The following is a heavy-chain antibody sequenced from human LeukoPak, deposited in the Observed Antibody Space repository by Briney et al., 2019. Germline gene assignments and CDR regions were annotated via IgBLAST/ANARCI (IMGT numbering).Heavy chain of an antibody. CDR2: ISYDGSNK. CDR1: GFTFRSYG. Sequence: GGSLRLSCAASGFTFRSYGMHWVRQAPGKGLEWVAVISYDGSNKFYADSVKGRFTISRDNSKNTLYLQMNSLRAEDTAVYYRARDSSYDILTGYYGGAFDIWGQGTMVTVSS. D-gene: IGHD3-9*01. J-gene: IGHJ3*02. CDR3: ARDSSYDILTGYYGGAFDI. V-gene: IGHV3-30*03.